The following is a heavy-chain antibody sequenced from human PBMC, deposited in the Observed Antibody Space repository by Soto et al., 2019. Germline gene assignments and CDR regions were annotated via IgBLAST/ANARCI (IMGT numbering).Heavy chain of an antibody. CDR3: AREVYYYAFDY. Sequence: QVQLVESGGGVVQPGRSLRLSCAASGFTFSSYAMHWVRQAPGKGLEWVAVISYDGSNKDYADSVKARFTISRDNYKNTLYLQVNSLRAEDTAVYYCAREVYYYAFDYWGQGTLVTVSS. V-gene: IGHV3-30-3*01. J-gene: IGHJ4*02. CDR1: GFTFSSYA. D-gene: IGHD3-10*01. CDR2: ISYDGSNK.